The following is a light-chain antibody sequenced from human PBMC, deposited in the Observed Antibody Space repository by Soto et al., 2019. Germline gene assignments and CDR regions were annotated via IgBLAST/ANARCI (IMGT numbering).Light chain of an antibody. Sequence: DIQMTQSPSSLSASVGDRVTITCRASQGISQYLAWYQQRPGKVPKLLIYGASTLQSGGPSRFSGSGSETDFSLTISSLQPEDVANYYCQKYSSAPFTFGPGNKVDIK. CDR3: QKYSSAPFT. V-gene: IGKV1-27*01. CDR2: GAS. CDR1: QGISQY. J-gene: IGKJ3*01.